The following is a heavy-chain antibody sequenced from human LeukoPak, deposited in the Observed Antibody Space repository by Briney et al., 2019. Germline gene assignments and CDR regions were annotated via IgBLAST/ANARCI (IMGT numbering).Heavy chain of an antibody. J-gene: IGHJ4*02. V-gene: IGHV4-61*01. CDR2: IYYSGST. CDR3: ARVGGWNYYGSGSYFDY. Sequence: PSQTLSLTCTVSGGSISSGSYYWSWIRQPPGKGLEWIGYIYYSGSTNYNPSLKSRVTISVDTSKNQFSLKLSSVTAADTAVYYCARVGGWNYYGSGSYFDYWGQGTLVTVSS. D-gene: IGHD3-10*01. CDR1: GGSISSGSYY.